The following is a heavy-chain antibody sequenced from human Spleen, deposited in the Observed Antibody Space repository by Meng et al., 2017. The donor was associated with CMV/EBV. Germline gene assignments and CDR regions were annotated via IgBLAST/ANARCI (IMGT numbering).Heavy chain of an antibody. CDR3: ARDPRGRTAMGRLDY. V-gene: IGHV3-30*04. Sequence: GFTFISHAMPWVRQAPGKGLEWLTVISHDGSNKYYADSVKGRFTVSRDNSKNALYVQMDSLRAEDTAVYFCARDPRGRTAMGRLDYWGQGALVTVSS. CDR1: GFTFISHA. J-gene: IGHJ4*02. CDR2: ISHDGSNK. D-gene: IGHD5-18*01.